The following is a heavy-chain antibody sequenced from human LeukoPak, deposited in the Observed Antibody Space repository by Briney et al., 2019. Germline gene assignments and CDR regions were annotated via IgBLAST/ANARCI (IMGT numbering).Heavy chain of an antibody. V-gene: IGHV1-2*02. D-gene: IGHD2-21*01. CDR2: INPNSGGT. CDR1: GYTFTGYY. J-gene: IGHJ5*02. Sequence: GASVKVSCKASGYTFTGYYMHWVRQAPGQGLEWMGWINPNSGGTNYVQKFQGRVTMTRDTSISTAYMELSRLRSDDTAVYYCARGAPVFRWFDPWGQGTLVTVSS. CDR3: ARGAPVFRWFDP.